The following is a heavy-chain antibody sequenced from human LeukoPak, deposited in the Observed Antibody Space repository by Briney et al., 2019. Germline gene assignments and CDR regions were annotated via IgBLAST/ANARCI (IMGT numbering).Heavy chain of an antibody. V-gene: IGHV3-33*01. J-gene: IGHJ4*02. Sequence: GGSLRLSCAASGFTFSSYGMHWVRQAPGKGLEWVAVIWYDGSNKYYADSVKGRFTISRDNSKNTLYLQMNSLRAEDTAVYYCARDRALYDSSGYFHFDYWGQGTLVTVSS. D-gene: IGHD3-22*01. CDR3: ARDRALYDSSGYFHFDY. CDR1: GFTFSSYG. CDR2: IWYDGSNK.